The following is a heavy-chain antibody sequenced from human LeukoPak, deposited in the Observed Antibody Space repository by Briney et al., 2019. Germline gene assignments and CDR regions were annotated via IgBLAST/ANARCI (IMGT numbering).Heavy chain of an antibody. J-gene: IGHJ4*02. CDR2: ISYDGSNK. CDR3: ARGAHNYDILTGYPPLGR. V-gene: IGHV3-30-3*01. Sequence: QTGGSLRLSCAASGFTFSSYAMHWVRQAPGKGLEWVAVISYDGSNKYYADSVKGRFTISRDNSKNTLYLQMNSLRAEDTAVYYCARGAHNYDILTGYPPLGRWGQGTLVTVSS. D-gene: IGHD3-9*01. CDR1: GFTFSSYA.